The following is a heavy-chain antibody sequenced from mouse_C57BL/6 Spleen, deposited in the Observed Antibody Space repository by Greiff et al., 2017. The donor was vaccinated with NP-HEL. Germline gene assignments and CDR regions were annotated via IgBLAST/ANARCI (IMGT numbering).Heavy chain of an antibody. D-gene: IGHD1-1*02. J-gene: IGHJ1*03. CDR2: IHPNSGST. Sequence: VQRVESGAELVKPGASVKLSCKASGYTFTSYWMHWVKQRPGQGLEWIGMIHPNSGSTNYNEKFKSKATLTVDKSSSTAYMQLSSLTSEDSAVYYCARSGGNWYFDVWGTGTTVTVSS. CDR1: GYTFTSYW. CDR3: ARSGGNWYFDV. V-gene: IGHV1-64*01.